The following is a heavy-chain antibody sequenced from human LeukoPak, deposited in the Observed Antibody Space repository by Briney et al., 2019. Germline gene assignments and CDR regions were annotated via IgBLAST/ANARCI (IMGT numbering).Heavy chain of an antibody. CDR2: ISSSGSTI. Sequence: GGSLRLSCAASGFTFSDYYMSWIRQDPGKGLEWVSYISSSGSTIYYADSVKGRFTISRDNAKNSLYLQMNSLRAEDTAVYYCARAPRITIFGVVIIDGMDVWGQGTTVTVSS. J-gene: IGHJ6*02. CDR1: GFTFSDYY. D-gene: IGHD3-3*01. CDR3: ARAPRITIFGVVIIDGMDV. V-gene: IGHV3-11*01.